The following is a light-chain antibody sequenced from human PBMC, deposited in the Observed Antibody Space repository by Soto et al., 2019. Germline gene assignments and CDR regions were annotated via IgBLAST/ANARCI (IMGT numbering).Light chain of an antibody. CDR1: QDIRKY. V-gene: IGKV1-33*01. CDR3: QQYDNLPPFT. CDR2: GAS. J-gene: IGKJ3*01. Sequence: DIQMTQSPSSLSASVGDRVTITCQASQDIRKYLNWYQQKPGRAPKLLIYGASYLETGVPSRFSGSRYGTDFIFTISSLQPEDIATYYCQQYDNLPPFTFGPGTKVAVK.